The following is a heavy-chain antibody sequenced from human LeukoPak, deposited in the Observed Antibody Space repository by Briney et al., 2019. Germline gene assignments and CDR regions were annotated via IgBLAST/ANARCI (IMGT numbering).Heavy chain of an antibody. CDR2: IHYTGTT. CDR1: GGSISSYY. D-gene: IGHD3-22*01. J-gene: IGHJ4*02. CDR3: ARLGGYYDPPDY. Sequence: PSETLSLTCVVSGGSISSYYWTWIRQPPGKGLEWIGTIHYTGTTYYNPSLKSRVTISVDTSKIQFSLNLSSVTAADTTFYCCARLGGYYDPPDYWGQGTLVTVSS. V-gene: IGHV4-59*04.